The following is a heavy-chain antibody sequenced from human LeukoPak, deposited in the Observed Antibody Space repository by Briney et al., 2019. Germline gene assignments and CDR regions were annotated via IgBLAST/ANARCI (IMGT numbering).Heavy chain of an antibody. CDR2: ISSTGSDI. CDR3: ARDRDYYYGMDV. Sequence: GGSLRLSCAVSGFTFSRYIMNWVRQAPGKGLEWVSSISSTGSDIYYADSVKGRFTISRDNAKNSLYPQMDSLRADDTAVYYCARDRDYYYGMDVRGQGTTVTVSS. D-gene: IGHD3-10*01. CDR1: GFTFSRYI. J-gene: IGHJ6*02. V-gene: IGHV3-21*01.